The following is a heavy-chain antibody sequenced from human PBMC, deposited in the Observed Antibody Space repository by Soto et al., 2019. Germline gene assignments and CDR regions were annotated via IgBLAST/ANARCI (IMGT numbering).Heavy chain of an antibody. CDR3: ASWDSSGYGLFDY. CDR2: IIPIFGTA. Sequence: ASVKVSCKASGGTFSSYAISWVRQAPGQGLEWMGGIIPIFGTANYAQKFQGRVTITADESTSTAYMELSSLRSEDTAVYYCASWDSSGYGLFDYWGQGTLVTVSS. J-gene: IGHJ4*02. D-gene: IGHD3-22*01. CDR1: GGTFSSYA. V-gene: IGHV1-69*13.